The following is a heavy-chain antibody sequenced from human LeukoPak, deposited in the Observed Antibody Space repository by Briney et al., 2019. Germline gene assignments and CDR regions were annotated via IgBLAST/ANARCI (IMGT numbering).Heavy chain of an antibody. CDR3: ARDYSSSSGRAFDI. J-gene: IGHJ3*02. D-gene: IGHD6-6*01. CDR1: GFSLTTYS. CDR2: ISSSSSTI. Sequence: GGSLRLSCAASGFSLTTYSMNWVRQAPGQGLEWISYISSSSSTIYYANSVKGRFTISRDNAKNSLYLQMNGLRDEDTALYYCARDYSSSSGRAFDIWGHGTMVTVSS. V-gene: IGHV3-48*02.